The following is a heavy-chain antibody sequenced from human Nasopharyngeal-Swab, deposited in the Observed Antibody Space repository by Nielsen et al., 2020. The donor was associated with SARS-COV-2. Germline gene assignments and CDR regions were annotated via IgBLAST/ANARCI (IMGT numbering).Heavy chain of an antibody. V-gene: IGHV3-9*01. Sequence: SLKISCAASGFTFDDYAMHWVRQAPGKGLEWVSGISWNSGSIGYADSVKGRFTISRDNAKNSLYLQMNSLRAEDTALYYCAKDISSGWKPAYYFDNWGQGTLVTVSS. CDR3: AKDISSGWKPAYYFDN. CDR2: ISWNSGSI. D-gene: IGHD6-19*01. J-gene: IGHJ4*02. CDR1: GFTFDDYA.